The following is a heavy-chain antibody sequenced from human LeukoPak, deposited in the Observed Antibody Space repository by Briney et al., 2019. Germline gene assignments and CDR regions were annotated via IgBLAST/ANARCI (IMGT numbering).Heavy chain of an antibody. D-gene: IGHD1-14*01. CDR3: ARTGGGVGWFGTIDS. V-gene: IGHV4-61*09. Sequence: SETLSLTCTVSGGSVSSGSYYWTWIRQPAGKGLEWIGHIYTSGATSYNPSLQSRVTISVDTSKHEFSLKLTSLTAADTAVYYCARTGGGVGWFGTIDSWGQGTLVTVSS. CDR1: GGSVSSGSYY. CDR2: IYTSGAT. J-gene: IGHJ4*02.